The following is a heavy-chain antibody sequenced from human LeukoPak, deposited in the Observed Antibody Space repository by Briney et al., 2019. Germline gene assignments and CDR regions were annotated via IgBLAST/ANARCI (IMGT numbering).Heavy chain of an antibody. V-gene: IGHV3-30*18. CDR3: AKDRSGYGSGSYSFDY. CDR2: ISYDGSNK. Sequence: SLRLSCAASGFTFSSYGMHWVRQAPGKGLEWVAVISYDGSNKYYADSVKGRFTISRDNSKNTLYLQMNSLRVEDTAVYYCAKDRSGYGSGSYSFDYWGQGTLVTVSS. D-gene: IGHD3-10*01. CDR1: GFTFSSYG. J-gene: IGHJ4*02.